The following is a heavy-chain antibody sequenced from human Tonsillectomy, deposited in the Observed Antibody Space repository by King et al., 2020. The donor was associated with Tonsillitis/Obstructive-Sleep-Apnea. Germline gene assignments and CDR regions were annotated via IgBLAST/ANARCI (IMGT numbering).Heavy chain of an antibody. CDR1: GDTFSSHA. CDR3: AHSMEGYNHFYYYGMDV. CDR2: IIYNLGIA. Sequence: QLVQSGAEVKKPGSSVKVSCKASGDTFSSHAITWVRQAPGQGLEWMGGIIYNLGIANYAHKFQGRVTITADKSTSTTYMEVSRLRSEDTAVYYCAHSMEGYNHFYYYGMDVWGQGTTVTVS. V-gene: IGHV1-69*10. J-gene: IGHJ6*02. D-gene: IGHD5-24*01.